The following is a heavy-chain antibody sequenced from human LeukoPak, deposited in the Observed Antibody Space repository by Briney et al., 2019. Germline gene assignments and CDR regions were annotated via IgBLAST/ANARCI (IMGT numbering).Heavy chain of an antibody. CDR2: IKEDGSEK. J-gene: IGHJ4*02. Sequence: GGSLRLSCAASGFTFSTSWMSWVRQAPGKGLEWVANIKEDGSEKWYMDSVKGRFTISRDNAKNSLYLQMNSLRAEGTAVFYCAKGDYFDYWGQGTLVTVSS. CDR3: AKGDYFDY. V-gene: IGHV3-7*01. D-gene: IGHD3-16*01. CDR1: GFTFSTSW.